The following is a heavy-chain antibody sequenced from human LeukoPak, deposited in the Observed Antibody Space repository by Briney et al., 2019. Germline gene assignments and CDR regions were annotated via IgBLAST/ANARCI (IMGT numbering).Heavy chain of an antibody. CDR3: ARDLPGDGYNPLIDY. CDR2: ISSSSSYI. D-gene: IGHD5-24*01. J-gene: IGHJ4*02. CDR1: GFTFSSYW. Sequence: GGSLRLSCAASGFTFSSYWMSWVRQAPGKGLEWVSSISSSSSYIYYADSVKGRFTISRDNAKNSLYLQMNSLRAEGTAVYYCARDLPGDGYNPLIDYWGQGTLVTVSS. V-gene: IGHV3-21*01.